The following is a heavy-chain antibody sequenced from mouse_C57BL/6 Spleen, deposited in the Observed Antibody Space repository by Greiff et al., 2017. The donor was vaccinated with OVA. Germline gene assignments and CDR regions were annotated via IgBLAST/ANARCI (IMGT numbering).Heavy chain of an antibody. D-gene: IGHD2-4*01. J-gene: IGHJ3*01. CDR2: IDPEDGDT. CDR3: MGGLRRVSAWFAD. Sequence: VQLQQSGAELVRPGASVKLSCTASGFNIKDYYMHWVKQRPEQGLEWIGRIDPEDGDTEYAPKFQGKATMTADTSSNTAYLQLSSLTSEDTAVYYCMGGLRRVSAWFADWGQGTLVTVSA. CDR1: GFNIKDYY. V-gene: IGHV14-1*01.